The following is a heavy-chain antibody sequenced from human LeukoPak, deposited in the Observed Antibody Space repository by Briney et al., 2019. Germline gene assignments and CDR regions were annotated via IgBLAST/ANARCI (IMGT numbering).Heavy chain of an antibody. CDR2: ISGSGGST. D-gene: IGHD2-21*02. CDR1: GFTFSSYA. V-gene: IGHV3-23*01. CDR3: AKEWEHIVVVTAIVT. J-gene: IGHJ5*02. Sequence: PGGSLRLPCAASGFTFSSYAMSWVRQAPGKGLEWVSAISGSGGSTYYADSVKGRFTISRDNSKNTLYLQMNSLRAEDTAVYYCAKEWEHIVVVTAIVTWGQGTLVTVSS.